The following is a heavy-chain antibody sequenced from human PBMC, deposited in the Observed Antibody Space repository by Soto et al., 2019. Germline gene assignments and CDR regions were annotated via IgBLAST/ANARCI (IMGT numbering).Heavy chain of an antibody. V-gene: IGHV4-4*02. CDR3: ARVTTVTSRGFEY. CDR2: IYHSGST. D-gene: IGHD2-2*01. CDR1: GGSISSSNW. J-gene: IGHJ4*02. Sequence: QVQLQESGPGLVKPSGTLSLTCAVSGGSISSSNWWSWVRQPPGKGLEWIGEIYHSGSTNYNPSLKSRVSISVDKSKNQISLKLSPVTAADTDVYYCARVTTVTSRGFEYWGQGTLVTVSS.